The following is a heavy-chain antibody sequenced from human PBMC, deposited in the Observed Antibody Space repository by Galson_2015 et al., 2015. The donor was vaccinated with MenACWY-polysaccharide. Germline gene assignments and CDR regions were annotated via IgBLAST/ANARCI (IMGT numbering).Heavy chain of an antibody. CDR1: GFSLSTSEVG. V-gene: IGHV2-5*02. Sequence: PALVKPTQTLALTCTFSGFSLSTSEVGVAWVRQPPGKALEWLAIIYWDNDKRYSPSLRSRLTITKDTSKNQVVLIMSNMDPVDTATYYCAHITITFGGVANLDAFDVWGQGTMVTVSS. D-gene: IGHD3-16*01. J-gene: IGHJ3*01. CDR2: IYWDNDK. CDR3: AHITITFGGVANLDAFDV.